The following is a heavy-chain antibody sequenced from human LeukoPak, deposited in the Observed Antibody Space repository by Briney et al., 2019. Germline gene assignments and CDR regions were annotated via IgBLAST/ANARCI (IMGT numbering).Heavy chain of an antibody. CDR3: ARIVGQQLVYFDY. CDR1: GFTFSSYA. CDR2: ISYDGSNK. Sequence: LPGRSLRLSCAASGFTFSSYAMHWVRQAPGKGLEWVAVISYDGSNKYYADSVKGRFTISRDNSKNTLYLQMNSLRAEDTAVYYRARIVGQQLVYFDYWAQGTLVTVSS. J-gene: IGHJ4*02. D-gene: IGHD6-13*01. V-gene: IGHV3-30*04.